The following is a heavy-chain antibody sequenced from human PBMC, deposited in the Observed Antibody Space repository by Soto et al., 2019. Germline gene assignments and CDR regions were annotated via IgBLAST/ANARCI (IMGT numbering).Heavy chain of an antibody. CDR3: AKGGIGRAQGLDF. CDR1: GFTFSSYA. D-gene: IGHD2-21*01. V-gene: IGHV3-23*01. Sequence: EVQLLESGGGLVQPGGSLRLSCAASGFTFSSYAMTWVRQAPGKGLEWISSISDGADGPYYADSVKGRFTISRDNSNNILSLQMNGLRGDDTAVYYCAKGGIGRAQGLDFWGQGTLVAVSS. CDR2: ISDGADGP. J-gene: IGHJ4*02.